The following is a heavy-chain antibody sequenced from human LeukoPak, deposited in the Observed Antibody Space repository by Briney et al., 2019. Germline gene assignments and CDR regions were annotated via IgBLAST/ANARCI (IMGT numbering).Heavy chain of an antibody. CDR2: ISSSSSTI. J-gene: IGHJ5*02. D-gene: IGHD1-26*01. CDR3: ARGSGSYSFNLLGFDP. V-gene: IGHV3-48*01. CDR1: GFTFSSYS. Sequence: PGGSLRLSCAASGFTFSSYSMNWVRQAPGKGLEWVSYISSSSSTIYYADSVKGRFTISRDNAKNSLYLQMNSLRAEDTAVYYCARGSGSYSFNLLGFDPWGQGTPVTVSS.